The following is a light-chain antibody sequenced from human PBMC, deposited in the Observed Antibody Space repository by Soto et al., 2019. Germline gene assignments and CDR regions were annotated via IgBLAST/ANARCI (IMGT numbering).Light chain of an antibody. CDR1: SSDVGGYNY. CDR2: DVS. CDR3: NSYTSSSTYV. V-gene: IGLV2-14*01. J-gene: IGLJ1*01. Sequence: ALTQPASVSGSPGQSITISCTGTSSDVGGYNYVSWYQQHPGKAPKLIIYDVSNRPSGVSNRFSGSKSGNTASLTISGLQAEDEADYYCNSYTSSSTYVFATGTKVTVL.